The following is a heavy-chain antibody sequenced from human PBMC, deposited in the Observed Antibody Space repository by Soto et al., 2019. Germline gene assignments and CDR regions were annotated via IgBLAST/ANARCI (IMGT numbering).Heavy chain of an antibody. J-gene: IGHJ4*02. CDR3: ARNTTGRNIDY. D-gene: IGHD1-1*01. V-gene: IGHV4-38-2*01. Sequence: SETLCLTCAVSNSSINSRFYWGWIRQPPGKGLEWIASIYHSGSTHYNPSLKSRATISVDTSNNQFSLRLSSVTAADTAVYYCARNTTGRNIDYWVQGTEVTLSS. CDR1: NSSINSRFY. CDR2: IYHSGST.